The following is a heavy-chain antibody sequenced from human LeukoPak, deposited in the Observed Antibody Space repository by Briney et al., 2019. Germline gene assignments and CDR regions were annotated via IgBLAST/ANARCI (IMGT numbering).Heavy chain of an antibody. V-gene: IGHV1-8*03. D-gene: IGHD6-6*01. CDR2: MNPNSGNT. Sequence: ASVKVSCKASGYTFTSYDINWVRQATGQGLEWMGWMNPNSGNTGYAQKFQGRVTITADESTSTAYMELSSLRSEDTAVYYCARVEYSSSSPFDYWGQGTLVTVSS. J-gene: IGHJ4*02. CDR1: GYTFTSYD. CDR3: ARVEYSSSSPFDY.